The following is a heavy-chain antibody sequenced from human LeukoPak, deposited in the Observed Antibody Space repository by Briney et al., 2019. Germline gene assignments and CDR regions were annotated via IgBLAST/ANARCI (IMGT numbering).Heavy chain of an antibody. J-gene: IGHJ3*02. Sequence: QPGGSLRLSCAASGFTFSSFEMNWVRQAPGKGLVWVSRINSGGSSTSYADSVKGRFTISRDNAKNTLYLQMNSLRAEDTAVYYCARPSAGVDAFDIWGQGTMVTVSS. V-gene: IGHV3-74*01. CDR1: GFTFSSFE. CDR3: ARPSAGVDAFDI. D-gene: IGHD6-13*01. CDR2: INSGGSST.